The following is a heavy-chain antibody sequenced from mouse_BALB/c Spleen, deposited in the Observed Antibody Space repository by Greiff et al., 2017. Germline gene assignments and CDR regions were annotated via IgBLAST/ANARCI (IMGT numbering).Heavy chain of an antibody. J-gene: IGHJ4*01. CDR2: IWAGGST. D-gene: IGHD1-1*01. Sequence: VQGVESGPGLVAPSQSLSITCTVSGFSLTSYGVHWVRQPPGKGLEWLGVIWAGGSTNYNSALMSRLSISKDNSKSQVFLKMNSLQTDDTAMYYCARDHYYGSSLNYYAMDYWGQGTSVTVSS. CDR3: ARDHYYGSSLNYYAMDY. V-gene: IGHV2-9*02. CDR1: GFSLTSYG.